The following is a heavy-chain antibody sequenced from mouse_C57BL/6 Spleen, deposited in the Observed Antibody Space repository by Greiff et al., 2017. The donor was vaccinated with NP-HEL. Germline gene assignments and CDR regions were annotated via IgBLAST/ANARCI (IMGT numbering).Heavy chain of an antibody. J-gene: IGHJ1*03. Sequence: QVHVKQPGAELVKPGASVKLSCKASGYTFTSYWMHWVKQRPGQGLEWIGMIHPNSGSTNYNEKFKSKATLTVDKSSSTAYMQLSSLTSEDSAVYYCARGIYYGNYGWYFDVWGTGTTVTVSS. CDR3: ARGIYYGNYGWYFDV. V-gene: IGHV1-64*01. D-gene: IGHD2-1*01. CDR1: GYTFTSYW. CDR2: IHPNSGST.